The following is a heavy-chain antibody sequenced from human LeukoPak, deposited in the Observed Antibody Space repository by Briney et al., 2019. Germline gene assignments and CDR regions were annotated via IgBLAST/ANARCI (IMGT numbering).Heavy chain of an antibody. CDR1: GGSISSGGYY. V-gene: IGHV4-31*03. CDR3: ARAWEVEVARYCTNGVCQLNWFDP. CDR2: IYYSGST. D-gene: IGHD2-8*01. J-gene: IGHJ5*02. Sequence: PSQTLSLTCTVSGGSISSGGYYWSWIRQHPGKGLEWIGYIYYSGSTYYNPSLKSRVTISVDTSKNQFSLKLSSVTAADTAVYYCARAWEVEVARYCTNGVCQLNWFDPWGQGTLVTVSS.